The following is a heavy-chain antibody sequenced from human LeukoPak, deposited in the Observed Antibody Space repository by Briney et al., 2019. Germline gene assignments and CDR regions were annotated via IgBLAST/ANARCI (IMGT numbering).Heavy chain of an antibody. J-gene: IGHJ4*02. CDR2: IKQDGSEK. D-gene: IGHD3-3*01. CDR1: GFTFSSYW. Sequence: PGGSLRLSCAASGFTFSSYWMSWVRQAPGKGLEWVANIKQDGSEKYYVDSVKGRFTISRDNAMNSLYLQMNSLRAEDTAVYYCARDGIRFWYYFDYWGQGTLVTVSS. V-gene: IGHV3-7*01. CDR3: ARDGIRFWYYFDY.